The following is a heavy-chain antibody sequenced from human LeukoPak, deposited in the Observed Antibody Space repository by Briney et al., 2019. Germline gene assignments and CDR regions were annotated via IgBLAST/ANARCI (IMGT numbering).Heavy chain of an antibody. V-gene: IGHV3-30*02. J-gene: IGHJ3*02. Sequence: PGGSLRLSCAASGFNFDDYGMSWVRQAPGKGLEWVAFIRYDGSNKYYADSVKGRFTISRDNSKNTLYLQMNSLRAEDTAVYYCAKGTRRYYYDSSGYLDAFDIWGQGTMVTVSS. D-gene: IGHD3-22*01. CDR2: IRYDGSNK. CDR1: GFNFDDYG. CDR3: AKGTRRYYYDSSGYLDAFDI.